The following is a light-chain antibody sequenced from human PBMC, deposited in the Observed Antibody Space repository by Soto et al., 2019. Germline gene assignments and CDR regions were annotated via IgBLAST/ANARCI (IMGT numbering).Light chain of an antibody. V-gene: IGLV4-60*03. J-gene: IGLJ2*01. CDR3: ETWDSNTVI. CDR1: SGHSTYI. CDR2: LEGSGTY. Sequence: QPVLTQSSSASASLGSSVKLTCTLSSGHSTYIIAWHQQQPGKAPRYLMKLEGSGTYNKGGGVPDRFSGSSSGADRYLAISNLQSEDEADYYCETWDSNTVIFVGGTKVTVL.